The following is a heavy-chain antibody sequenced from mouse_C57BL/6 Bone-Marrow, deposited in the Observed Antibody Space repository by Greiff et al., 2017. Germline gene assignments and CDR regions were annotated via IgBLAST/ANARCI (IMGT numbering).Heavy chain of an antibody. CDR3: ARKLTTVVADY. Sequence: QVQLQQPGAELVMPGASVKLSCKASGYTFTSYWMHWVKQRPGQGLEWIGEIDPSDSYTNYNQKFKGKSTLTVDKSSSTAYMQLSSLTSEDSAVYYCARKLTTVVADYWGQGTTLTVSS. J-gene: IGHJ2*01. CDR1: GYTFTSYW. D-gene: IGHD1-1*01. CDR2: IDPSDSYT. V-gene: IGHV1-69*01.